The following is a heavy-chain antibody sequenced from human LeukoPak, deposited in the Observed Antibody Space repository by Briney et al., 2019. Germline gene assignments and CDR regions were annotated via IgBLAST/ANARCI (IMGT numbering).Heavy chain of an antibody. Sequence: SETLSLTCTVSGGSISSGGYYWRWIRQPPGKGLEWIGYIYYSGSTNYNPSLKSRVTISVDTSKNQFSLKLNSVTAADTAVYYCARAPRKGSSSWYFDYWGQGTLVTVSS. J-gene: IGHJ4*02. CDR3: ARAPRKGSSSWYFDY. CDR2: IYYSGST. D-gene: IGHD6-6*01. V-gene: IGHV4-61*08. CDR1: GGSISSGGYY.